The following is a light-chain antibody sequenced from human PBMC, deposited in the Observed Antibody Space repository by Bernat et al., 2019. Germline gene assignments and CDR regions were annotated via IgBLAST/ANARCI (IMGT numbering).Light chain of an antibody. CDR1: SSDVGGYDY. V-gene: IGLV2-14*03. CDR3: SSYTSSSTLV. CDR2: DVR. J-gene: IGLJ3*02. Sequence: QSALTQPASVSGSPGQSITISCTGTSSDVGGYDYVSWYQQHPGRAPKLMTYDVRDRPSGISNRFSGSKSGDTASLTISGLLAEDEADYYCSSYTSSSTLVFGGGTRLTVL.